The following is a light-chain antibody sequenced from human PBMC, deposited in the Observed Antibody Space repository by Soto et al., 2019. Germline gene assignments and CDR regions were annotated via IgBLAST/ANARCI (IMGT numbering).Light chain of an antibody. V-gene: IGKV1-12*01. Sequence: DIQMTPSPSTLSASVGDTVTITCRASQVMSSWLAWYQQKPGKAPKLLIFAASTLQSGVPSRFSGSGSRTDFTLTITSLQPEDIGTYYCQQTDTLPSTFGQGTRLEIK. J-gene: IGKJ5*01. CDR3: QQTDTLPST. CDR2: AAS. CDR1: QVMSSW.